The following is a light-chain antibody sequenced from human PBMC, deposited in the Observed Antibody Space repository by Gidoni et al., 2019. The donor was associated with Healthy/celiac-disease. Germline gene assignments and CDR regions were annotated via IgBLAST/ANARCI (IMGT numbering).Light chain of an antibody. Sequence: DIVMTQSPDSLAVSLGERATINCKSSQRVLYSSNNKNYLAWYQQKPGQPPKLLIYWASTRESGVPDRFGGSGSGTDFTLTISSLQAEDVAVYYCQQYYSTPPTFGGGTKVEIK. CDR1: QRVLYSSNNKNY. J-gene: IGKJ4*01. CDR2: WAS. CDR3: QQYYSTPPT. V-gene: IGKV4-1*01.